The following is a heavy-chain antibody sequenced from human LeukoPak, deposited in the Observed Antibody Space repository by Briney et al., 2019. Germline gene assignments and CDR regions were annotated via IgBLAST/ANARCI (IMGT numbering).Heavy chain of an antibody. D-gene: IGHD2-2*01. CDR2: INHSGST. V-gene: IGHV4-34*01. J-gene: IGHJ4*02. CDR3: ARITSWTPDY. Sequence: SETLSLTCAVYGGSFSGYYWSWIRQPPGKGLEWIGEINHSGSTNYNPSLKSRVTISVDTSKNQFSLKLSSVTAADTAVYYCARITSWTPDYWGQGTLVTLSS. CDR1: GGSFSGYY.